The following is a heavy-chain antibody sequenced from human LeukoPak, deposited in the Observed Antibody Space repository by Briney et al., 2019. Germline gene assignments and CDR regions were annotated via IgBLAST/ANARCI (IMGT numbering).Heavy chain of an antibody. CDR3: ARGTTSGYYWFDY. CDR1: GFPFSSYA. V-gene: IGHV3-30*04. Sequence: PGGSLRLSCAASGFPFSSYAMNWVRQAPGKGLEWVAVISYDGSNKYYADSVKGRFTVSRDNSKNTLYLQMNSLRAEDTAVYYCARGTTSGYYWFDYWGQGALVTVSS. J-gene: IGHJ4*02. CDR2: ISYDGSNK. D-gene: IGHD3-22*01.